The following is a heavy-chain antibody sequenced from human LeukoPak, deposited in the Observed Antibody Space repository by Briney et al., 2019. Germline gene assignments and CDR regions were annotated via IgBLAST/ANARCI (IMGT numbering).Heavy chain of an antibody. Sequence: PGGSLRLSCAASGFTFSTSAMSWVRQAPGKGLEWVSAISGSGGSTYYADSVKGRFTISRDNSKNTLYLQMNSLRTEDTAVYYCVSRDYDFWSGYYYWGQGTLVTVSS. J-gene: IGHJ4*02. CDR3: VSRDYDFWSGYYY. CDR1: GFTFSTSA. D-gene: IGHD3-3*01. V-gene: IGHV3-23*01. CDR2: ISGSGGST.